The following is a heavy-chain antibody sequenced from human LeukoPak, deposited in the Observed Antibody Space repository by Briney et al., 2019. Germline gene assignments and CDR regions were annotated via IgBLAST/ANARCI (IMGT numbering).Heavy chain of an antibody. CDR2: IYTSGST. D-gene: IGHD4-17*01. Sequence: SETLSLTCTVSGGSISSGSYYWSWIRQPAGKGLEWIGRIYTSGSTNYNPSLKSRVTISVDTSKNQFSLKLSSVTAADTAVYYCARSPGQSLRSDWFDPWGQGTLVTVSS. J-gene: IGHJ5*02. CDR1: GGSISSGSYY. CDR3: ARSPGQSLRSDWFDP. V-gene: IGHV4-61*02.